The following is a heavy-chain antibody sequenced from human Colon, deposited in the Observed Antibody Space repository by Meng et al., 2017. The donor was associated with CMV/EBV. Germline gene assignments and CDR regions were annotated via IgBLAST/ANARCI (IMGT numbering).Heavy chain of an antibody. CDR2: ISSSGIII. CDR3: VRRPRTQLWSDY. CDR1: GFIFSDYY. Sequence: GGSLRLSCAGSGFIFSDYYFSWIRQAPGKGLEWLSDISSSGIIINYADSVKGRFTIARDNAKNSLYLQMNSLRVEDTAVYYCVRRPRTQLWSDYWGQGTLVTVSS. V-gene: IGHV3-11*01. D-gene: IGHD5-18*01. J-gene: IGHJ4*02.